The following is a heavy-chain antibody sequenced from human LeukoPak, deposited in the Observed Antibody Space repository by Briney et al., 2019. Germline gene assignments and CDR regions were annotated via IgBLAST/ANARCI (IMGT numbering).Heavy chain of an antibody. CDR2: ILPIFGTA. CDR1: GGTFRSYA. Sequence: SVKVSCKASGGTFRSYAISWVRQAPGQGLEWMGGILPIFGTANYAQKFQGRVTSTTDESTSTAYIELSSLRSENTAVHYCARSEGHCSSTSCYSHYYYYYMDVWGEGATVTVSS. J-gene: IGHJ6*03. D-gene: IGHD2-2*02. CDR3: ARSEGHCSSTSCYSHYYYYYMDV. V-gene: IGHV1-69*05.